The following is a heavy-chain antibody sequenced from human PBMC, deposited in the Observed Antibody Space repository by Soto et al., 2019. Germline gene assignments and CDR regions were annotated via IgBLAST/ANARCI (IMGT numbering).Heavy chain of an antibody. J-gene: IGHJ6*02. D-gene: IGHD3-3*01. CDR1: GGSISSGGYY. CDR3: ARKVRRFLEWTNGTMDV. V-gene: IGHV4-31*03. CDR2: IYYGGST. Sequence: QVQLQESGPGLVKPSQTLSLTCTVSGGSISSGGYYWSWIRQHPGKGLEWIGYIYYGGSTYYNPSLKSRVTISVDTSKNQFSLKLSSVTAADTAVYYCARKVRRFLEWTNGTMDVWGQGTTVTVSS.